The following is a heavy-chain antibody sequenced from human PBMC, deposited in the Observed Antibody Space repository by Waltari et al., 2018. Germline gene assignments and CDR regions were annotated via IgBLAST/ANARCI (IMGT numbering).Heavy chain of an antibody. CDR1: GYTFTSYG. D-gene: IGHD2-2*01. J-gene: IGHJ6*02. CDR3: ARDRHIVVVPAAIGGYYYYGMDV. Sequence: QVQLVQSGAEVKKPGASVKVSCKASGYTFTSYGISWVRQAPGQGLEWMGWISAYNGNTNEEQKLQGRVTMTTDTSTSTAYMELRSLRSDDTAVYYCARDRHIVVVPAAIGGYYYYGMDVWGQGTTVTVSS. CDR2: ISAYNGNT. V-gene: IGHV1-18*01.